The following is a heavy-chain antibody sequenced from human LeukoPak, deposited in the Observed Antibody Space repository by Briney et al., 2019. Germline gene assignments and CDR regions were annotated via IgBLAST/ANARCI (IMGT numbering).Heavy chain of an antibody. Sequence: GGSLRLSCAASGFTFSDYYMSWIRQAPGKGLEWVSYISSSSTYKNYADSVRGRFTISRDNAKNSLYLQMNSLRAEDTAVYFCARSPHYSASGSPPLYYFDCWGQGTLVTVSS. CDR2: ISSSSTYK. D-gene: IGHD3-10*01. CDR1: GFTFSDYY. CDR3: ARSPHYSASGSPPLYYFDC. V-gene: IGHV3-11*03. J-gene: IGHJ4*02.